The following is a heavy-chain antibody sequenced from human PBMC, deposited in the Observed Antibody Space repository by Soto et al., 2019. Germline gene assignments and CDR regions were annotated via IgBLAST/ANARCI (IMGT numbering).Heavy chain of an antibody. CDR1: GSTFSIYT. D-gene: IGHD2-15*01. J-gene: IGHJ5*02. Sequence: QVQLVQSGAEVKKPGSSVKVSCKASGSTFSIYTISWVRQAPGQGLEWMGGSANSAQKFQGRLTVTADESTSTVYLELSSLTSEDTAVYYCAREGPPDIAWFDPWGQGTLVSVSS. V-gene: IGHV1-69*01. CDR3: AREGPPDIAWFDP. CDR2: GSA.